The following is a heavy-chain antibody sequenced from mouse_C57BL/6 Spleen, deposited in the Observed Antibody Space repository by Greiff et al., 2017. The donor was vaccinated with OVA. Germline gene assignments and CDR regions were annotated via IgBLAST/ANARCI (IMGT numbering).Heavy chain of an antibody. V-gene: IGHV5-12*01. Sequence: EVQLVESGGGLVQPGGSLKLSCAASGFTFSDYYMYWVRQTPEKRLEWVAYISNGGGSTYYPDTVKGRFTISRDNAKNTLYLQMSRLKSEDTAMYYCARHHDYDGFAYWGQGTLVTVSA. CDR2: ISNGGGST. CDR3: ARHHDYDGFAY. J-gene: IGHJ3*01. D-gene: IGHD2-4*01. CDR1: GFTFSDYY.